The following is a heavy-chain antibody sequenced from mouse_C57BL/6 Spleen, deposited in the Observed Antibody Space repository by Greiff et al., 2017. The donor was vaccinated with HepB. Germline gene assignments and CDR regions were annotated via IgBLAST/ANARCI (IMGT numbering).Heavy chain of an antibody. V-gene: IGHV14-4*01. Sequence: EVQLQQSGAELVRPGASVKLSCAASGFNIKDDYMHWVKQRPEQGLEWIGWIDPENGDTEYAPKFQGKATITADTSSNTAYLHLSSLTSEDTAVYDGTPGRDFDGFFDYWGQGTSLSVST. J-gene: IGHJ2*02. CDR3: TPGRDFDGFFDY. CDR1: GFNIKDDY. CDR2: IDPENGDT.